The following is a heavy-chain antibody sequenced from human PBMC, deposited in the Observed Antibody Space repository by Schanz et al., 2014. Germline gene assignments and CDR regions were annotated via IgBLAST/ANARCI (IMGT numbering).Heavy chain of an antibody. J-gene: IGHJ3*01. CDR2: MYINSGST. V-gene: IGHV3-53*01. Sequence: EVQLVESGGCLAQPGGSLRLSCAVSGFTVNTNYMSWVRQAPGKGLEWISSMYINSGSTQYADSVKGRFIISRDSSKNTLFLQMNSLRAEDTAVYFCARDGGRDGYNLAFDVWGQGTLVTVSS. D-gene: IGHD5-12*01. CDR3: ARDGGRDGYNLAFDV. CDR1: GFTVNTNY.